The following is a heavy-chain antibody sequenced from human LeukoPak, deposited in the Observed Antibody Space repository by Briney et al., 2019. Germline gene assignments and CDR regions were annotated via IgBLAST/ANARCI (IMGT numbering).Heavy chain of an antibody. CDR3: ARDREAGLYSSGWFDY. Sequence: GGSLRLSCVASGFTFSSRDWMTWVRQAPGKGLEWVANIKQDGSEKNYVDSVKGRFTISRDNAKNSVDLQMNSLRVEDTAVYYCARDREAGLYSSGWFDYWGQGTLVTVSS. J-gene: IGHJ4*02. CDR2: IKQDGSEK. CDR1: GFTFSSRDW. D-gene: IGHD6-19*01. V-gene: IGHV3-7*01.